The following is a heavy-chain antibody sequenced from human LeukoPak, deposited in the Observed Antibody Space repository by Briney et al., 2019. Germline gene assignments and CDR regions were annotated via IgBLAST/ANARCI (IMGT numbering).Heavy chain of an antibody. CDR1: GGSISSYD. J-gene: IGHJ4*02. CDR2: IYTSGST. Sequence: SETLSLTCTVSGGSISSYDWSWIRQPAGKGLEWIGRIYTSGSTNYNPSLKSRVTMSVDTSKNQFSLKLSSVTAADTAVYYCARGYTVVTPFDYWGQGTLVTVSS. CDR3: ARGYTVVTPFDY. V-gene: IGHV4-4*07. D-gene: IGHD4-23*01.